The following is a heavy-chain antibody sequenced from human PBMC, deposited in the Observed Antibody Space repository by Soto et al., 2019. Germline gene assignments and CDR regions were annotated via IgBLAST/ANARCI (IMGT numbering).Heavy chain of an antibody. CDR1: GGTFRSYA. CDR2: IIPIFGTA. V-gene: IGHV1-69*01. D-gene: IGHD6-6*01. J-gene: IGHJ3*02. Sequence: QVQLVQSGAEVKKPGSSVKVSCKASGGTFRSYAISWVRQAPGQGLEWMGGIIPIFGTANYAQKSQGRVMITADESTSTAYVELSSLRSEDTAVYYCAREYSSSYQRNAFDIWCQGTMVAVSS. CDR3: AREYSSSYQRNAFDI.